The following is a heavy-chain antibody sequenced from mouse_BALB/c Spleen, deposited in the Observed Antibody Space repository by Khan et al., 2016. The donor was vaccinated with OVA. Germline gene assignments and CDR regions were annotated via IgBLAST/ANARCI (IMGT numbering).Heavy chain of an antibody. J-gene: IGHJ3*01. CDR2: VSTGGSYT. Sequence: DVQLVESGGDLVKPGGSLKLSCAASGFTFSTYGMSWVRQAPDKRLEWVATVSTGGSYTYYPDSVKGRFTISRDNAKNTLYLQMSGLRSEDTALFYWTRLAYYYDSEGFAYWGQGTLVTVSA. V-gene: IGHV5-6*01. D-gene: IGHD1-1*01. CDR1: GFTFSTYG. CDR3: TRLAYYYDSEGFAY.